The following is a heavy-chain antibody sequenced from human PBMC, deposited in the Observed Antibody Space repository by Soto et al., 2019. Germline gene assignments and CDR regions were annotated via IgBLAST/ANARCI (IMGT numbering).Heavy chain of an antibody. J-gene: IGHJ6*02. V-gene: IGHV3-74*01. D-gene: IGHD3-10*01. CDR3: ARGVRGHYGKDV. CDR2: INGDGTTT. Sequence: EVQLVESGGGLVQPGGSLRLSCAASGFTFINYWIHWVRQAPGKGLMWVSRINGDGTTTNYADSVRGRFAISRDNAENTVYLQLNSLRADDTALYYCARGVRGHYGKDVWGQGTTVTVSS. CDR1: GFTFINYW.